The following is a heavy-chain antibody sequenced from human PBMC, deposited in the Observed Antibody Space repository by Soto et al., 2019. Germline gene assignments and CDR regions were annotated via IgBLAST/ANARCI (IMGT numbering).Heavy chain of an antibody. V-gene: IGHV4-31*03. CDR3: VRGKDKDDSSFWHY. CDR2: IHGSGVT. CDR1: DGSMNSGGYY. J-gene: IGHJ4*02. Sequence: QVQLQESGPGLVKPSQTLFLVCSVSDGSMNSGGYYWSWIRQLPGKGLEWIGFIHGSGVTQYSPSLKSRVSISMETSTYHFSLVLTSVTAADTAVYYCVRGKDKDDSSFWHYWVQGLPVTVSS. D-gene: IGHD6-6*01.